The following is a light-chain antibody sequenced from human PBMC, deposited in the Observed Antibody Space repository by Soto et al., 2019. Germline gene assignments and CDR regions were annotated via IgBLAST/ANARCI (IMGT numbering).Light chain of an antibody. J-gene: IGKJ4*01. CDR2: GAA. Sequence: EIVLTQSPGTLSLSPGERATLSCRASQSVSSSYLAWYQQKPGQAPRLLIYGAASRATGIPDRFSGSGSGTDCTLTISRLEPEDFAVYYCQQYRSSPLTFGGGTKVDIK. CDR1: QSVSSSY. CDR3: QQYRSSPLT. V-gene: IGKV3-20*01.